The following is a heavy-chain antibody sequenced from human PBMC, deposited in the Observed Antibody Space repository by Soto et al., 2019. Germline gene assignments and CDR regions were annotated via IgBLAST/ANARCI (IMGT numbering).Heavy chain of an antibody. CDR3: ARVPITLNRGTKVDFYSMDV. Sequence: XAVKVSCKASGCPFNNYGITWVRQAPGQGLEWLGWISVYNGNKNYAKKVQGRVSMTADTSTSTAHMELRSLQSDDTAVYFCARVPITLNRGTKVDFYSMDVWGQGTTVTVSS. CDR2: ISVYNGNK. D-gene: IGHD3-22*01. J-gene: IGHJ6*02. V-gene: IGHV1-18*01. CDR1: GCPFNNYG.